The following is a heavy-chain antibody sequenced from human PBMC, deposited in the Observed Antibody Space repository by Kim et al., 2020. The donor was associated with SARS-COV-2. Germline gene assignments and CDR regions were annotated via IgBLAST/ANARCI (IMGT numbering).Heavy chain of an antibody. D-gene: IGHD3-22*01. V-gene: IGHV4-31*03. J-gene: IGHJ1*01. CDR1: GGSISSGGYY. Sequence: SETLSLTCTVSGGSISSGGYYWSWIRQHPGKGLEWIGYIYYSGSTYYNPSLKSRVTISVDTSKNQFSLKLSSVTAADTAVYYCASTLVVVITPRAEYFQHWGQGTLVTVSS. CDR2: IYYSGST. CDR3: ASTLVVVITPRAEYFQH.